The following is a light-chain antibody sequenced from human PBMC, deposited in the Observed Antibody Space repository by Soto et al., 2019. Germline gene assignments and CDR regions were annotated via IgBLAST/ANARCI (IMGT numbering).Light chain of an antibody. Sequence: ETLMTQSPATLSVSVPIIATLTFRASQSISRWLTWYQQKPGKAPKLLIYGASSLESGVPSRFSGSGSGTEFTLTISGLQPDDFATYCCQQFNSYPITFGQGTRLDIK. CDR1: QSISRW. J-gene: IGKJ5*01. V-gene: IGKV1-5*01. CDR2: GAS. CDR3: QQFNSYPIT.